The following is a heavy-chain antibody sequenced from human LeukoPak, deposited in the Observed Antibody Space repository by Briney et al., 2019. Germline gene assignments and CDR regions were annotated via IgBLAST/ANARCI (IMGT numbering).Heavy chain of an antibody. CDR1: GGSISSYY. V-gene: IGHV4-4*07. J-gene: IGHJ4*02. Sequence: SETLSLTCTVSGGSISSYYCNWIRQPAGKGLQWIGRIYTSGSTNYNPSLKSRVTMSVDTSKNQFSLKLSSVTAADTAVYYCARVGGAYNYGYFDPWGQGTLVTVSS. CDR2: IYTSGST. D-gene: IGHD5-18*01. CDR3: ARVGGAYNYGYFDP.